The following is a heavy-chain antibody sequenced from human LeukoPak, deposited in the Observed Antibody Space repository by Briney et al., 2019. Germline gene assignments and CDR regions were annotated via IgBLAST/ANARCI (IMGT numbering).Heavy chain of an antibody. CDR2: INAGNGKT. V-gene: IGHV1-3*01. CDR1: GYTFTNYA. J-gene: IGHJ4*02. Sequence: ASVTVSFKASGYTFTNYAVHWVRQAPGQRLEWMGWINAGNGKTNYSQRFQGRVTLTRDTSASTVYMELRSLRSEDTAVYYCARGYYDLLTGHVVTYYFDYWGQGTLVTVSS. D-gene: IGHD3-9*01. CDR3: ARGYYDLLTGHVVTYYFDY.